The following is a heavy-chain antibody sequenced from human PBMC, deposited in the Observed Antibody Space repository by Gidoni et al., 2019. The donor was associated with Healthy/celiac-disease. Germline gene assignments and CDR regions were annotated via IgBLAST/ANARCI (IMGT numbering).Heavy chain of an antibody. CDR3: ARAPTIFDAFDI. J-gene: IGHJ3*02. CDR2: ISISGSTI. D-gene: IGHD3-3*01. Sequence: QVQLVESGGGLVKRGGSLRLTGEASGFTFSDYYMSWIRQAPGKGLDWFSYISISGSTIYSADSVKGRFPISRHNAKNSLYLQMNRLRAEDTAVYYCARAPTIFDAFDIWGQGTMVTVSS. V-gene: IGHV3-11*01. CDR1: GFTFSDYY.